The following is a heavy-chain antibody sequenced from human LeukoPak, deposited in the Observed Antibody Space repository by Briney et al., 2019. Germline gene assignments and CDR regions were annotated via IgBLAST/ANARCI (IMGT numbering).Heavy chain of an antibody. CDR1: GFTLSSYA. J-gene: IGHJ4*02. CDR3: AKDPYYDSSGYQEN. CDR2: ISGIGGST. D-gene: IGHD3-22*01. V-gene: IGHV3-23*01. Sequence: GGSLRLSCAASGFTLSSYAMSWVRQAPGKGLEWVAGISGIGGSTYYADSVKGRFTISRDNSQNTLYLQMNSLRAEDTAVYYCAKDPYYDSSGYQENWGQGTLVTVSS.